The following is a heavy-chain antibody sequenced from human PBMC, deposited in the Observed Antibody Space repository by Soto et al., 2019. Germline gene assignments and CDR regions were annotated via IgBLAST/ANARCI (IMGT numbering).Heavy chain of an antibody. Sequence: QVQLVQSGAEVKRAGASVKVSCKTSGYTFTNYYIHWVRQAPGQGLEWMGWINPNSGGTNFAQKFQGRVTMTRDTSINTAYMQLSSLSSDDTPVYYCARGSNWNSNWFDPWGQGTLVTVSS. D-gene: IGHD1-1*01. CDR3: ARGSNWNSNWFDP. CDR1: GYTFTNYY. CDR2: INPNSGGT. J-gene: IGHJ5*02. V-gene: IGHV1-2*02.